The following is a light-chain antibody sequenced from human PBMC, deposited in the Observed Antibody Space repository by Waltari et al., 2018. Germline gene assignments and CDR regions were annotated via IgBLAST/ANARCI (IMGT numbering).Light chain of an antibody. CDR1: ISDVGGYNY. Sequence: QSALTQPASVSGSPGQSITISCTGTISDVGGYNYVSWYQQHPGKAPKFGIYDVTKRPAGVSDRFSGSKSGNTASLTISGLQAEDEADYYCCSYAGSSTPNWVFGGGTKLTVL. V-gene: IGLV2-23*02. J-gene: IGLJ3*02. CDR2: DVT. CDR3: CSYAGSSTPNWV.